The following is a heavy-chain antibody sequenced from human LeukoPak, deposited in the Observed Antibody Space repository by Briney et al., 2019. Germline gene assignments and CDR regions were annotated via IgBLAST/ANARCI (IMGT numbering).Heavy chain of an antibody. D-gene: IGHD6-6*01. CDR2: INPSGGST. J-gene: IGHJ4*02. CDR3: ARDLDPEYSSSRGAFDY. Sequence: ASVKVSCKASGYTFTSYYMHWVRQAPGQGLEWMGIINPSGGSTSYAQKFQGRVTMTRDMSTSTVYMELSSLRSEDTAVYYCARDLDPEYSSSRGAFDYWGQGTLVTVSS. CDR1: GYTFTSYY. V-gene: IGHV1-46*01.